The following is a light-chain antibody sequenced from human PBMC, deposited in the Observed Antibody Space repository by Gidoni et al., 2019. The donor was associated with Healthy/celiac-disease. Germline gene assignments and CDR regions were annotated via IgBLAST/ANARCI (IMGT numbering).Light chain of an antibody. CDR3: MQALQTWT. Sequence: DIVMTQSPLSLPVTPGEPASISCRSSQSLLHSNGYNYLDWYLKKPGQSPQLLIYLGSNRASGVPDRFSASGSGTDFTLKISRVEAEDVGVYYCMQALQTWTFGQGTKVEIK. CDR2: LGS. CDR1: QSLLHSNGYNY. J-gene: IGKJ1*01. V-gene: IGKV2-28*01.